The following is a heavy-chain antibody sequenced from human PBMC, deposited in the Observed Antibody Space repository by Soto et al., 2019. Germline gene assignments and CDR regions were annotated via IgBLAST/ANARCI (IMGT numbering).Heavy chain of an antibody. V-gene: IGHV4-34*01. J-gene: IGHJ4*02. CDR2: INHSGST. CDR1: GGSFSGYY. Sequence: SETLSLTCAVYGGSFSGYYWTWIRQPPGTGLEWIGEINHSGSTNYNPSLKSRVTISVDTSKNQFSLQLSSVTVADTAVYYCARDFKRYGSPPGPLEYWGRGTLVTVSS. D-gene: IGHD5-18*01. CDR3: ARDFKRYGSPPGPLEY.